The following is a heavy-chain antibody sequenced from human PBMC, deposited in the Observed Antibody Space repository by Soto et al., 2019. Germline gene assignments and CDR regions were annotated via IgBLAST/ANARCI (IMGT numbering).Heavy chain of an antibody. D-gene: IGHD2-21*01. CDR1: GDSVSSNSAA. CDR2: TYHRSKWYN. J-gene: IGHJ6*02. V-gene: IGHV6-1*01. CDR3: ARSGAGIACDYYGMDV. Sequence: QVELQQSGPGLAKPSQTLSLTCAISGDSVSSNSAAWNWIRQSPSRGLEWLGRTYHRSKWYNDYAESVKSRITIAPDTSKNHFSLQLNSMTPEETAVYYCARSGAGIACDYYGMDVWRQGTTVTVSS.